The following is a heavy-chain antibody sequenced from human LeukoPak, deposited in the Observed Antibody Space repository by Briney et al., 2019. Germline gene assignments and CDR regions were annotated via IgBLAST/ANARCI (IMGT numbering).Heavy chain of an antibody. CDR1: GYTFTGYY. Sequence: ASVKVSGKASGYTFTGYYMHWVRQAPGQGLEWMGWINPNSGGTNYAQKFQGRVTMTRDTSISTAYMELSRLRSDDTAVYYCARGWWGCSGGSCYGGYFDYWGQGTLVTVSS. D-gene: IGHD2-15*01. J-gene: IGHJ4*02. CDR2: INPNSGGT. V-gene: IGHV1-2*02. CDR3: ARGWWGCSGGSCYGGYFDY.